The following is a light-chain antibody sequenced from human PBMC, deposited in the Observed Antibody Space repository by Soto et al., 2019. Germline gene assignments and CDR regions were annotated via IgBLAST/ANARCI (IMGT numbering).Light chain of an antibody. J-gene: IGKJ2*01. CDR2: GAS. V-gene: IGKV3-20*01. CDR3: QQYGSSPYN. Sequence: EIVLTQSPGTLSLSPGERATLSCRASQSVSSTYLAWYQHKPGQAPRLLIYGASSRATGIPDRFSGSGSGTDFTLTISRLEPEDFEVYYCQQYGSSPYNFGQGTKLEIK. CDR1: QSVSSTY.